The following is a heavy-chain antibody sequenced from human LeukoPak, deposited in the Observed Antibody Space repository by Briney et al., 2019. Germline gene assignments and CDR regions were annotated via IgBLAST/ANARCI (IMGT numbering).Heavy chain of an antibody. CDR2: INPNSGGT. J-gene: IGHJ4*02. V-gene: IGHV1-2*02. CDR1: GYTFTGYY. CDR3: ARLGSYSSSSVNRFDY. Sequence: APVKVSCKASGYTFTGYYMHWVRQAPGQGLEWMGWINPNSGGTNYAQKFQGRVTMTRDTSISTAYMELSRLRSDDTAVYYCARLGSYSSSSVNRFDYWGQGTLVTVSS. D-gene: IGHD6-6*01.